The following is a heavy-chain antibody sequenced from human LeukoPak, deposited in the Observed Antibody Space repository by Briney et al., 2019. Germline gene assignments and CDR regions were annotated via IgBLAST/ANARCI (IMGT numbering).Heavy chain of an antibody. Sequence: NASETLSLTCTVSGGSISSYYWSWIRQPPGKGLEWIGYIYYSGSTNYNPSPKSRVTISVDTSKNQFSLKLSSVTAADTAVYYCATSLDMVIFDSWGLGTLVTVSS. D-gene: IGHD3-10*01. J-gene: IGHJ4*02. CDR1: GGSISSYY. V-gene: IGHV4-59*01. CDR3: ATSLDMVIFDS. CDR2: IYYSGST.